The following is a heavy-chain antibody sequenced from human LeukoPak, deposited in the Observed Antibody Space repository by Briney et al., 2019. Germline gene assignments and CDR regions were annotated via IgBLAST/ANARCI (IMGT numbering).Heavy chain of an antibody. CDR3: ARGLGGNSAAFDI. Sequence: GGSLRLSCAASGFTFRSYGMHWVRQAPGKGPEWVAVIWYGGSKKYYADSVKGRFTISRDNSKNTLYLQMNSLRVEDTAMYYCARGLGGNSAAFDIWGQGSMVTVSS. J-gene: IGHJ3*02. CDR2: IWYGGSKK. V-gene: IGHV3-33*01. D-gene: IGHD4-23*01. CDR1: GFTFRSYG.